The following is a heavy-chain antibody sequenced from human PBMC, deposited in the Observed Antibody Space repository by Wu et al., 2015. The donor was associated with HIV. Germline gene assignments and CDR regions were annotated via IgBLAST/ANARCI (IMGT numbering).Heavy chain of an antibody. CDR3: AGYSSGYNWLRY. Sequence: QVQLVQSGAEVKKPGASVKVSCKAAGYRFIYYYMHWVRQAPGQGLEWMGWLHPSNGDTKYAPSFQGRVTMTLDTSINTAYMELNRLRSDDTAVYYCAGYSSGYNWLRYWGQGTLVTVSS. CDR2: LHPSNGDT. CDR1: GYRFIYYY. V-gene: IGHV1-2*02. J-gene: IGHJ4*02. D-gene: IGHD6-19*01.